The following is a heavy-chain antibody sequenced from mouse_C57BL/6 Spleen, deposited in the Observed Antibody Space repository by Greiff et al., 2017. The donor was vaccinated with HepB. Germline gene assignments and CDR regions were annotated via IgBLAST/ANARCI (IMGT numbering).Heavy chain of an antibody. V-gene: IGHV1-7*01. CDR3: ARYASSYYFDY. CDR1: GYTFTSYW. J-gene: IGHJ2*01. Sequence: VQLQQSGAELAKPGASVKLSCKASGYTFTSYWMHWVKQRPGQGLDWIGYINPSSGYTKYNQKFKDKATLTADQSSSTAYMQLSSLTYEDSAVYYCARYASSYYFDYWGQGTTLTVSS. CDR2: INPSSGYT.